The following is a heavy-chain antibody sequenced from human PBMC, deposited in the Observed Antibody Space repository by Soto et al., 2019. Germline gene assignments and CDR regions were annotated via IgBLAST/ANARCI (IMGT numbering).Heavy chain of an antibody. CDR2: IYYSGST. Sequence: SETLSLTCPFSGGSLSSGDYYWIWIRQLPGKGLEWIGYIYYSGSTYYNPSLKSRVTISVDTSKNQFSLKLSSVTAADTAVYYCARDNILGILYGGMDVWGQGTTVTVSS. V-gene: IGHV4-30-4*01. D-gene: IGHD3-3*01. CDR3: ARDNILGILYGGMDV. CDR1: GGSLSSGDYY. J-gene: IGHJ6*02.